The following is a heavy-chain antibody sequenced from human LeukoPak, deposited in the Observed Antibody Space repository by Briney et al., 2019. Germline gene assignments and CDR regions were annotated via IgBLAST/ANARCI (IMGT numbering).Heavy chain of an antibody. CDR1: GFTFSSYS. CDR3: ARSPHGPTLDY. V-gene: IGHV3-66*01. J-gene: IGHJ4*02. Sequence: PGGSLRLSRAASGFTFSSYSMNWVRQAPGKGLEWVSVIYSGGSTYYADSVKGRFTISRDNSKNTLYLQMNSLRAEDTAVYYCARSPHGPTLDYWGQGTLVTVSS. CDR2: IYSGGST.